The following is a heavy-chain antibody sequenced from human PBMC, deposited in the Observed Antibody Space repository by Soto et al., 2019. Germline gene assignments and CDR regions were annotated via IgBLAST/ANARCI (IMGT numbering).Heavy chain of an antibody. V-gene: IGHV1-2*04. D-gene: IGHD2-2*01. CDR1: GYTFTGYY. CDR3: ARAYIVVVPAAMLGGYDASDI. Sequence: GASVKVSCKASGYTFTGYYMHWVRQAPGQGLEWMGWINPNSGGTNYAQKFQGWVTMTRDTSISTAYMELSRLRSEDTAVYYCARAYIVVVPAAMLGGYDASDIWGQGTMVTVSS. J-gene: IGHJ3*02. CDR2: INPNSGGT.